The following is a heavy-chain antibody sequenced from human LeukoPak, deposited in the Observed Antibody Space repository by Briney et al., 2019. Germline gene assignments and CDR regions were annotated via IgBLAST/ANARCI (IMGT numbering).Heavy chain of an antibody. Sequence: PSQTLSLTCTVSGGSISSGDYYWSWIRQPPGKGLEWIGEINHSGSTNYNPSLKSRVTISVDTSKNQFSLKLSSVTAADTAVYYCARGRSSSTWFDPWGQGTLVTVSS. CDR2: INHSGST. D-gene: IGHD6-6*01. J-gene: IGHJ5*02. V-gene: IGHV4-30-4*08. CDR1: GGSISSGDYY. CDR3: ARGRSSSTWFDP.